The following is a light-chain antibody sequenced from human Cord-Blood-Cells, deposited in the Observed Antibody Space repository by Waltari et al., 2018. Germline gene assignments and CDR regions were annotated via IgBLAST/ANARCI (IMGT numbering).Light chain of an antibody. V-gene: IGKV1-39*01. Sequence: DIQMTQSPSSLSASVGDRVTITCRASQSISSYFNWYQQKPGKAPKFRIYAASSLQSGVPSRFSGSGSGTDFTLTISSLQPEDFATYYCQQSYSTPYTFGQGTKLEIK. J-gene: IGKJ2*01. CDR1: QSISSY. CDR2: AAS. CDR3: QQSYSTPYT.